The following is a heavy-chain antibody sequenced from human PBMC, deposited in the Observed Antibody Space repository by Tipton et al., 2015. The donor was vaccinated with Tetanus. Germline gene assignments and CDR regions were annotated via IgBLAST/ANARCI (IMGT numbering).Heavy chain of an antibody. CDR2: ISHDGISS. CDR1: GGSISSYY. CDR3: AKDVFDYSGVDV. D-gene: IGHD3-9*01. J-gene: IGHJ6*02. Sequence: LSLTCTVSGGSISSYYWSWVRQAPGKGLEWVFGISHDGISSHYAASVRGRFTISRDSSKNMLYLQMNNLGAEDTAVYYCAKDVFDYSGVDVWGQGTTVTVSS. V-gene: IGHV3-23*01.